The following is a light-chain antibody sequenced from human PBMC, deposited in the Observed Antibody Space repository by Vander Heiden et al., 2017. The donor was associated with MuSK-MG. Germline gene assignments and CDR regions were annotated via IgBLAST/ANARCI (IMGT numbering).Light chain of an antibody. CDR2: DVS. J-gene: IGLJ2*01. CDR3: SSYTSRSTLVV. CDR1: SSDVGGYNY. V-gene: IGLV2-14*03. Sequence: QSALTQPASVSGSPGQSITLSCTGTSSDVGGYNYVSWYQQHPGKAPKLMIYDVSNRPSGVSNRFSGSKSGNTASLTISGLQAEDEADYYCSSYTSRSTLVVFGGGTKLTVL.